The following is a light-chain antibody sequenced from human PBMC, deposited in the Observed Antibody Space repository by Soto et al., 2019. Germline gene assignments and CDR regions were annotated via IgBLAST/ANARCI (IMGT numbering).Light chain of an antibody. Sequence: MTQSPSSLSASVGEKIIITCPASRDVGSDVSWYQQKPGQAPKLLIYAASNLYTGVPSRFSGSRSGTEFTLTISSLQPEDFASYYCLQDYGDSWTFGQGTKVEIE. J-gene: IGKJ1*01. V-gene: IGKV1-6*01. CDR3: LQDYGDSWT. CDR2: AAS. CDR1: RDVGSD.